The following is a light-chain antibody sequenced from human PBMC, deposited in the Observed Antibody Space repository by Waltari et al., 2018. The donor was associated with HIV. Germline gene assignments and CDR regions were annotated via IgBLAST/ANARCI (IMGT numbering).Light chain of an antibody. J-gene: IGLJ3*02. CDR2: LKRDGSH. V-gene: IGLV4-69*02. CDR3: QTWGTGIQV. CDR1: SGHTNYA. Sequence: QLVLTQSPSASASLGASVKLTCTLSSGHTNYAIAWHQQHPEKGPRYLMTLKRDGSHSKGDGIPDRFSGSSSGAERYLIISSLQSEDEADHYCQTWGTGIQVFGGGTKVTVL.